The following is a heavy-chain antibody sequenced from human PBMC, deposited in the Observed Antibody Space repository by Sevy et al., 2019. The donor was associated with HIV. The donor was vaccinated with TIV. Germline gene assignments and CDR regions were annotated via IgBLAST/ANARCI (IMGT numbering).Heavy chain of an antibody. Sequence: QLGGPLSSSWPASGFTLGANWMAWVGRAPGKGLEWVANLTQVGSEKYPVDSVRGRFTISRDNAKNSLYLQMNSVRVEDTGIYYCATDAWRSRVNWGRGTMVTVSS. V-gene: IGHV3-7*01. CDR2: LTQVGSEK. CDR1: GFTLGANW. D-gene: IGHD1-1*01. CDR3: ATDAWRSRVN. J-gene: IGHJ3*01.